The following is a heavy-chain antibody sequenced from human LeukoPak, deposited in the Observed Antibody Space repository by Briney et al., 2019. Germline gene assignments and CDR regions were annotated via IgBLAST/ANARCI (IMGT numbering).Heavy chain of an antibody. V-gene: IGHV4-59*01. CDR1: GGSISSYY. J-gene: IGHJ4*02. Sequence: SETLSLTCTVSGGSISSYYWSWIRQPPGKGLEWIGYIYYSGSTNYNPSLKSRVTISVDTSKNQFSLKLSTVTAADTAVYYCARLSREGLEIDYWGQGTLVTVSS. CDR2: IYYSGST. D-gene: IGHD3/OR15-3a*01. CDR3: ARLSREGLEIDY.